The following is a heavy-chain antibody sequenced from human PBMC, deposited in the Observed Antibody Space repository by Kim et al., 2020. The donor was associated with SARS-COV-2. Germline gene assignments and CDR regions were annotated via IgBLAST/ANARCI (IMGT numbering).Heavy chain of an antibody. D-gene: IGHD3-22*01. J-gene: IGHJ4*02. V-gene: IGHV3-73*01. CDR3: ISGYPYYFDY. Sequence: GGSLRLSCAASAFTFSVSTMHWVRQASGKGLEWVGHIRNQGNNHPTAYAPSLEGRFTISRDDSNNMVYLQMSSLKAEDTAVYYCISGYPYYFDYWGQGTLVTVSS. CDR1: AFTFSVST. CDR2: IRNQGNNHPT.